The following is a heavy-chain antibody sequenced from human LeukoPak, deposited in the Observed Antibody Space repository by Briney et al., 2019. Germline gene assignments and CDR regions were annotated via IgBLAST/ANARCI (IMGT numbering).Heavy chain of an antibody. CDR3: ERDCWELETDFCG. Sequence: ASVTVSCKASLYTLTSYYMHCVRQAPGHGLEWAVIINPSGGSTSYAQKFQGRVTMTRDTSTSTVYMEPTSLRAEYSAVYYCERDCWELETDFCGWGQGTLVTVSS. V-gene: IGHV1-46*01. D-gene: IGHD1-26*01. J-gene: IGHJ4*02. CDR2: INPSGGST. CDR1: LYTLTSYY.